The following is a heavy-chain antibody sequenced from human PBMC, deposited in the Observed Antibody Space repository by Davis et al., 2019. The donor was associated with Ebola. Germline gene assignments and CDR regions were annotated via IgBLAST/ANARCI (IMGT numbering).Heavy chain of an antibody. J-gene: IGHJ4*02. Sequence: GESLKISCAASGFTFDDFWMSWVRQTPGKGLEWVANIKQDGSEKYYVDSVKGRLTISRDNAKKTLYLQMDSLRAEDTAVYYCARDRYRSSWGGAYFDSWGQGTLVTVSS. CDR2: IKQDGSEK. D-gene: IGHD6-13*01. V-gene: IGHV3-7*03. CDR3: ARDRYRSSWGGAYFDS. CDR1: GFTFDDFW.